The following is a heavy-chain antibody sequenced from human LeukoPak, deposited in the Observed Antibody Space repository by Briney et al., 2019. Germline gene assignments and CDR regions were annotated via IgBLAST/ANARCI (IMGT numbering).Heavy chain of an antibody. CDR1: GGTFSSYA. J-gene: IGHJ4*02. CDR3: ARGHPSGSCFDY. CDR2: IIPILGIA. D-gene: IGHD1-26*01. Sequence: SVKVSCKASGGTFSSYAISWVRQAPGQGLEWMGRIIPILGIANYAQKFQGRVTITADESTSTAYMELSSLRAEDTAVYYCARGHPSGSCFDYWGQGTLVTVSS. V-gene: IGHV1-69*04.